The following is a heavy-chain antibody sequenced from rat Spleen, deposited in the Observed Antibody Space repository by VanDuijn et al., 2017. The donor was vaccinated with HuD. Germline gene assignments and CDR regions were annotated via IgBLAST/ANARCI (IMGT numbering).Heavy chain of an antibody. CDR2: ISYDGSNT. D-gene: IGHD1-1*01. V-gene: IGHV5-29*01. Sequence: VQLVESDGGLVQPGRSLKLSCSASGFTFSDYYMAWVRQAPTKGLEWVATISYDGSNTYHRDSVKGRFTISRDNAKNTLYLQMDSLRSEDTATYYCTRLYYSNWFAYWGQGTLVTVS. CDR1: GFTFSDYY. J-gene: IGHJ3*01. CDR3: TRLYYSNWFAY.